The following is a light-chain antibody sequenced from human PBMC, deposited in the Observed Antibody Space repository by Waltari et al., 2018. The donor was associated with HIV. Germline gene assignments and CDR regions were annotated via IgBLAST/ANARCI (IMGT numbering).Light chain of an antibody. CDR3: QAWDTNAVV. CDR1: KLGDRF. Sequence: SYDLTQPPSVSVAPGQTATITCSGNKLGDRFAQWFHQKPGLSPILLIFEDTKRPSGIPERCSASTSSNTATLAISGAQPVDEGDYYCQAWDTNAVVFGGGTKLTVL. J-gene: IGLJ2*01. CDR2: EDT. V-gene: IGLV3-1*01.